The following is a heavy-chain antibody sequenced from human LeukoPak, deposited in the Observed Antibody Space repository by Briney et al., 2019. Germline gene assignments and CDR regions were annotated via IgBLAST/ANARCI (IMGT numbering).Heavy chain of an antibody. CDR1: GGSISSYY. CDR3: ARDRRSTYSRFGDAFDI. J-gene: IGHJ3*02. Sequence: SETLSLTCTVSGGSISSYYWSWIRQPPGKGLEWIGYIYYSGSTNYNPSLKSRVTISVDTSKNQFSLKLSSVTAADTAVYYCARDRRSTYSRFGDAFDIWGQGTMVNVSS. D-gene: IGHD2-15*01. V-gene: IGHV4-59*01. CDR2: IYYSGST.